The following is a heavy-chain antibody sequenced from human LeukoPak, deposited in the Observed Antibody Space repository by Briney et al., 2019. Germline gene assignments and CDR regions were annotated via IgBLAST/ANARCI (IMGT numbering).Heavy chain of an antibody. CDR3: ARKDYGFWSGYAYGMDV. J-gene: IGHJ6*02. Sequence: GGSLRLSCAASGFTFSSYGMHWVRQAPGKGLEWVAVIWYDGSNKYYADSVKGRFTISRDNSKNTLYLQMNSLRAEDTAVYYCARKDYGFWSGYAYGMDVWGQGTTVTVSS. CDR1: GFTFSSYG. CDR2: IWYDGSNK. V-gene: IGHV3-33*01. D-gene: IGHD3-3*01.